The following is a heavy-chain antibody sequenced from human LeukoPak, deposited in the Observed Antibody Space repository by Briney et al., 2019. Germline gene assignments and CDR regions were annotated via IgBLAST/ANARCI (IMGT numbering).Heavy chain of an antibody. CDR2: ISGSGGST. V-gene: IGHV3-23*01. Sequence: PGGSLRLSCAASGFTFSSYAMSWVRQAPGKGLEWVSAISGSGGSTYYADSVKGWFTISRDNSKNTLYLQMNSLRAEDTAVYYCANTPYTGYSSGWYHYWGQGTLVTVSS. CDR3: ANTPYTGYSSGWYHY. CDR1: GFTFSSYA. J-gene: IGHJ4*02. D-gene: IGHD6-19*01.